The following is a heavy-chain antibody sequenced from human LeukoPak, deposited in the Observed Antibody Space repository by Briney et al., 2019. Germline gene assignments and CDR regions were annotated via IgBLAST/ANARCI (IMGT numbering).Heavy chain of an antibody. D-gene: IGHD2-2*01. CDR2: IYYSGST. V-gene: IGHV4-31*03. CDR1: GGSISSGGYY. Sequence: PSQTLSLTCTVSGGSISSGGYYWSWIRQHPGKGLEWIGYIYYSGSTYYNPSLKSRVTISVDTSKNQFSLKLSSVTAADTAVYYCARRSSTSAWAAFDPWGQGTLVTVSS. CDR3: ARRSSTSAWAAFDP. J-gene: IGHJ5*02.